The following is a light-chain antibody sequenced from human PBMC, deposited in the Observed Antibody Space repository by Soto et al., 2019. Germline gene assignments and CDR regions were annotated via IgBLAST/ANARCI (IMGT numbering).Light chain of an antibody. J-gene: IGKJ1*01. V-gene: IGKV1-5*03. CDR2: KAS. CDR1: QRISSW. CDR3: QQYNSYSWT. Sequence: DIQMTQSPSTLSASVGDRVTITCRASQRISSWLAWYQQKPGKAPKLLIYKASSLESGVPSRFSGSGSGTDFTLTISSLQPDDFETYYCQQYNSYSWTFGQGTKVEIK.